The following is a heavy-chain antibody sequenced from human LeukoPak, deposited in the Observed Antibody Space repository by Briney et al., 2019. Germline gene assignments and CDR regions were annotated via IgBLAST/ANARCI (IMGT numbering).Heavy chain of an antibody. D-gene: IGHD3-22*01. CDR1: GFTFSSYA. J-gene: IGHJ4*02. CDR3: AAVGYYDSSGYGSYY. Sequence: PGRSLRLSCAASGFTFSSYAMSWVRQAPGKGLEWVSAISGSGGSTYYADSVKGRFTISRDNSKNTLYLQMNSLRAEGTAVYYCAAVGYYDSSGYGSYYWGQGTLVTVSS. V-gene: IGHV3-23*01. CDR2: ISGSGGST.